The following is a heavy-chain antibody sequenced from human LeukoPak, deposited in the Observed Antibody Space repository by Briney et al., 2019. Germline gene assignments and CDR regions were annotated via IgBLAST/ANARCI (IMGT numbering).Heavy chain of an antibody. D-gene: IGHD2-21*02. Sequence: GGSLRLSCAASGFTFSSYWMSWVRQAPGKGLEWGANIKQDASDKYYVASVKGRFTISRDNAQNSLYLQMNSLRAEDTAVYYCARYCGGNCYSPHDAFDIWGQGTMVTVSS. CDR1: GFTFSSYW. V-gene: IGHV3-7*04. CDR2: IKQDASDK. J-gene: IGHJ3*02. CDR3: ARYCGGNCYSPHDAFDI.